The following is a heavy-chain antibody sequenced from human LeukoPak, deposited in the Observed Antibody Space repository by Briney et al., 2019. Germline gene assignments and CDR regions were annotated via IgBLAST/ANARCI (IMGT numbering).Heavy chain of an antibody. CDR3: ARDRPQWLVQTTTTTAAGY. Sequence: PGGSLRLSCAASGFTFSSYSMNWVRQAPGKGLEWVSSISSSSSYIYYADSVKGRFTISRDNAKNSLYLQMNSLRAEDTAVYYCARDRPQWLVQTTTTTAAGYWGQGTLVTVSS. J-gene: IGHJ4*02. CDR2: ISSSSSYI. CDR1: GFTFSSYS. V-gene: IGHV3-21*01. D-gene: IGHD6-19*01.